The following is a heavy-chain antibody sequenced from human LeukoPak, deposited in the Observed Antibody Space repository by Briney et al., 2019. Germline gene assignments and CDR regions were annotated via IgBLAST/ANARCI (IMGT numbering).Heavy chain of an antibody. D-gene: IGHD3-22*01. CDR1: GFTFSNYA. J-gene: IGHJ4*02. Sequence: GGSLRLSCAASGFTFSNYAMHWVRQAPGKGLEWVAVISYDGSNKYYADSVKGRFTISRDNSKNTLYLQMNSLRAENTAVYYCARDLRSSGHHWGQGTLVTVSS. CDR3: ARDLRSSGHH. V-gene: IGHV3-30-3*01. CDR2: ISYDGSNK.